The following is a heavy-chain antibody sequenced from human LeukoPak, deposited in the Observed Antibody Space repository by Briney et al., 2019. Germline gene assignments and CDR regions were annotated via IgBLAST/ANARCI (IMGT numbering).Heavy chain of an antibody. CDR1: GFTFSSYW. V-gene: IGHV3-7*01. J-gene: IGHJ5*02. D-gene: IGHD3-22*01. Sequence: PGGSLRLSCAASGFTFSSYWMSWVRQAPGKGLEWVANIKQDGSEKYYVDSVEGRFTISRDNAKNSLYLQMNSLRAEDTAVYYCARDDLPAYYYDSSGPIDPWGQGTLVTVSS. CDR2: IKQDGSEK. CDR3: ARDDLPAYYYDSSGPIDP.